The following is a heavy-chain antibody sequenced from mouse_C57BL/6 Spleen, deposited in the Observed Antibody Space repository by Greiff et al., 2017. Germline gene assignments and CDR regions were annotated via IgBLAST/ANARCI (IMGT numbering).Heavy chain of an antibody. J-gene: IGHJ4*01. V-gene: IGHV5-16*01. CDR2: IDYDGSST. Sequence: EVHLVESEGGLVQPGSSMKLSCTASGFTFSDYYMAWVRQVPEKGLEWVANIDYDGSSTYYLDSLKSRFIISRDNAKNILYLQMSSLKSEDTATYYCARGNYGYDDYYAMDYWGQGTSVTVSS. CDR1: GFTFSDYY. D-gene: IGHD2-2*01. CDR3: ARGNYGYDDYYAMDY.